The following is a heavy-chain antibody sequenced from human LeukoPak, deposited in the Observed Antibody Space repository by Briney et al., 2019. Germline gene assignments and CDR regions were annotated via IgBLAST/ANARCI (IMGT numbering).Heavy chain of an antibody. Sequence: PGGSLRLSCAASGFTCSSYAMSWVRQAPGKGLEWVSAISGSGGSTYYADSVKGRFTISRDNSKNTLYLQMNSLRAEDTAVYYCAKPSRRGYSYGYAGNNWFDPWGQGTLVTVSS. CDR2: ISGSGGST. J-gene: IGHJ5*02. CDR1: GFTCSSYA. V-gene: IGHV3-23*01. D-gene: IGHD5-18*01. CDR3: AKPSRRGYSYGYAGNNWFDP.